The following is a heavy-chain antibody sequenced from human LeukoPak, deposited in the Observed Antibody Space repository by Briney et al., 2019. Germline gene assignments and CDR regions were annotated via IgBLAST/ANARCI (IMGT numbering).Heavy chain of an antibody. CDR2: ISGSGGST. D-gene: IGHD2-2*02. V-gene: IGHV3-23*01. Sequence: PGGSLRLSCAASGFTFSSYAMSWVRQAPGKGLEWVSAISGSGGSTYYADSVKGRFTISRDNSKNTLYLQMNSLRAEDTAVYYCARDRVSFRDVVVPAAIKPYYYYMDVWGKGTTVTVSS. CDR3: ARDRVSFRDVVVPAAIKPYYYYMDV. J-gene: IGHJ6*03. CDR1: GFTFSSYA.